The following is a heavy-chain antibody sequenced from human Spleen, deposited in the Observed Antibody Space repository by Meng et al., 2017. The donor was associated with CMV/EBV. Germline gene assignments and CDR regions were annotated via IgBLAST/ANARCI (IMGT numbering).Heavy chain of an antibody. CDR1: GFTFSSYG. CDR2: IRYDGSNT. V-gene: IGHV3-30*02. CDR3: ARDSTVTIFDP. D-gene: IGHD4-11*01. Sequence: GESLKISCAASGFTFSSYGMHWVRQAPGKGLQWVSFIRYDGSNTYYADSVKGRFSISRDNSENTVFLQMNSLRAEDTAVYYCARDSTVTIFDPWGQGTLVTVSS. J-gene: IGHJ5*02.